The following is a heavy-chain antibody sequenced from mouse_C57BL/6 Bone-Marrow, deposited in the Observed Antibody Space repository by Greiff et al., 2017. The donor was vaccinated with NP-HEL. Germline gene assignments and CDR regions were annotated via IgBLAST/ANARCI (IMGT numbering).Heavy chain of an antibody. CDR2: IWWDDDK. CDR1: GFSLSTFGMG. V-gene: IGHV8-8*01. J-gene: IGHJ1*03. Sequence: QVQLKESGPGILQPSQTLSLTCSFSGFSLSTFGMGVGWIRQPSGKGLEWLAHIWWDDDKYYNPALKSRLTISKDTSKNQVFLKIANVDTTDTATNSCARAPYYYGSSYGYFDVWGTGTTVTVSS. D-gene: IGHD1-1*01. CDR3: ARAPYYYGSSYGYFDV.